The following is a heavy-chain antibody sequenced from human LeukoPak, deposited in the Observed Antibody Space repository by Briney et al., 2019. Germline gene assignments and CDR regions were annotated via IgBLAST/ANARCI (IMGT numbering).Heavy chain of an antibody. CDR3: ARVVSYYGSAYRLLDL. V-gene: IGHV3-33*01. CDR1: GFNFSTNG. CDR2: IWFDGSKK. Sequence: PGGSLRLSCEASGFNFSTNGMHWVRQAPGKGLEWVSLIWFDGSKKLYADSVKGRFTVSRDNSKNTMYLRMNSLRVEDTAIYYCARVVSYYGSAYRLLDLWGRGTLVTVSS. J-gene: IGHJ2*01. D-gene: IGHD3-10*01.